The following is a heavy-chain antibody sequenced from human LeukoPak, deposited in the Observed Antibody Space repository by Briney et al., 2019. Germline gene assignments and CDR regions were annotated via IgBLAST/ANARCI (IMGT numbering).Heavy chain of an antibody. J-gene: IGHJ4*02. CDR2: IYYSGST. V-gene: IGHV4-59*01. CDR3: ARVDYDSSGYPLNFDY. D-gene: IGHD3-22*01. Sequence: PWETLSLTCIVSGGSISSYYWSWIRQPPGKGLEWIGYIYYSGSTNYNPSLKSRVTISVDTSKNQFSLKLSSVTAADTAVYYCARVDYDSSGYPLNFDYWGQGTLVTVSS. CDR1: GGSISSYY.